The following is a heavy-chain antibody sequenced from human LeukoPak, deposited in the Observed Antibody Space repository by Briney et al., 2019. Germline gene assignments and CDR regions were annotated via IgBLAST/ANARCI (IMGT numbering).Heavy chain of an antibody. D-gene: IGHD3-22*01. Sequence: ASVKVSCKASGGTFSSYAISWVRQAPGQGLEWMGGIITIFGTANCAQKFQGRVTITADESTSTAYMELSSLRSEDTAVYYCARMGGYYYDSSGYYGFDYWGQGTLVTVSS. V-gene: IGHV1-69*13. CDR2: IITIFGTA. CDR3: ARMGGYYYDSSGYYGFDY. CDR1: GGTFSSYA. J-gene: IGHJ4*02.